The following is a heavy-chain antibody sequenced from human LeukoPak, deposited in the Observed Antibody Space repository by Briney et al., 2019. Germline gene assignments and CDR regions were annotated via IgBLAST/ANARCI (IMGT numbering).Heavy chain of an antibody. D-gene: IGHD6-13*01. CDR3: AKGALAAAGSGFDY. CDR2: ISSSGNNA. J-gene: IGHJ4*02. V-gene: IGHV3-23*01. Sequence: GGSLRLSCAVSGFTFRGAAMTWVRQAPGKGLEWVSLISSSGNNAYYADSVKGRFTISRDNSKNTLHLQMNSLRADDTALYYCAKGALAAAGSGFDYWGQGTLVTVSS. CDR1: GFTFRGAA.